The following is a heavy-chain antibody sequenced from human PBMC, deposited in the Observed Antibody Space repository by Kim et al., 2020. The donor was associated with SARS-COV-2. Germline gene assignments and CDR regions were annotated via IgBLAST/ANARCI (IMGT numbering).Heavy chain of an antibody. CDR1: GGSISSSSYY. CDR3: ARVPAPRLLGQNWFDP. Sequence: SETLSLTCTVSGGSISSSSYYWGWIRQPPGKGLEWIGSIYYSGSTYYNPSLKSRVTISVDTSKNQFSLKLSAVTAADTAVYYCARVPAPRLLGQNWFDPWGQGTLVTVSS. D-gene: IGHD3-10*01. V-gene: IGHV4-39*07. CDR2: IYYSGST. J-gene: IGHJ5*02.